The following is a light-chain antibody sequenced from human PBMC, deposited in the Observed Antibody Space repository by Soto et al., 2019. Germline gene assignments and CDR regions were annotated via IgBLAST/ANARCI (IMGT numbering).Light chain of an antibody. CDR3: QQRSNWPPGYT. V-gene: IGKV3-11*01. CDR2: DAS. Sequence: EIVLTQSPATLSLSPGERATLSCRASQSVSSYLAWYQQKPGQAPRLLIYDASNRATGIPARFSGSGSGTDFTLTISSLEREDFAVYYCQQRSNWPPGYTFGQGTKLEIQ. CDR1: QSVSSY. J-gene: IGKJ2*01.